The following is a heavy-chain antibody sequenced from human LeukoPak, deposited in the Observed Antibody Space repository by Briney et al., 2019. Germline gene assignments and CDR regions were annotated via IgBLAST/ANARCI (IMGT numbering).Heavy chain of an antibody. CDR1: GFTFSNHW. D-gene: IGHD1-14*01. CDR3: ARDTPGTGGDALDI. J-gene: IGHJ3*02. CDR2: IRQDESEK. V-gene: IGHV3-7*01. Sequence: GGSLRLSCAASGFTFSNHWMTWVRQAPGKGLEWVANIRQDESEKYYVDSVKGRFTISRDNAENSLFLQMHSLGVEDTAVYYCARDTPGTGGDALDIWGQGTMVTVSS.